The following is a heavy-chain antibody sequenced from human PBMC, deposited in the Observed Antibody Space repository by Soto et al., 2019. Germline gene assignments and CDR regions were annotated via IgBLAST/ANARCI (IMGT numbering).Heavy chain of an antibody. CDR2: IYYSGST. D-gene: IGHD6-19*01. J-gene: IGHJ4*02. CDR1: GGSISSSSYY. Sequence: QLQLQELGPGLVKPSETLSLTCTVSGGSISSSSYYWGWIRQPPGKGLEWIGSIYYSGSTYYNPSLKSRVTISVDTSKNQFSLKLSSVTAADTAVYYCARLEYSSGSYWGQGTLVTVSS. CDR3: ARLEYSSGSY. V-gene: IGHV4-39*01.